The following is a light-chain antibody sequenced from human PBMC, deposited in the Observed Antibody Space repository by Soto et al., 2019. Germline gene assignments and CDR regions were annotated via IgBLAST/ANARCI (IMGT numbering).Light chain of an antibody. CDR2: AAS. Sequence: DIQMTQSPSSVSASVGDRVTMTCRASQGINSWLAWYQQKPGKAPKLLIYAASNLQSGVPSRFSGSGSGTDFTLTISSLQPEDFATYYCQQANSFPWTFGQGTKVAIK. J-gene: IGKJ1*01. CDR3: QQANSFPWT. CDR1: QGINSW. V-gene: IGKV1-12*01.